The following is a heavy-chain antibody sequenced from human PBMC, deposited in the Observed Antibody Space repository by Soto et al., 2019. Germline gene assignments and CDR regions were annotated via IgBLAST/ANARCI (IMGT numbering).Heavy chain of an antibody. CDR1: GGSISSGDYY. J-gene: IGHJ5*02. V-gene: IGHV4-30-4*01. Sequence: TMSLTCTVSGGSISSGDYYWSWILQPPGKGLEWIGYIYYSGSTYYNPSLKSRVTISVDTSKNQFSLKLSSVTAADTAVYYCARATGRYDFWSGYSPGWFDPWGQGTLVTVSS. CDR2: IYYSGST. D-gene: IGHD3-3*01. CDR3: ARATGRYDFWSGYSPGWFDP.